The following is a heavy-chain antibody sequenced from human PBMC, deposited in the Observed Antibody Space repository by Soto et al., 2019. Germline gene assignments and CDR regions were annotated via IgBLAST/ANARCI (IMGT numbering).Heavy chain of an antibody. J-gene: IGHJ6*02. CDR2: ISWNSGSI. Sequence: LRLSCAASGFRVDDFAMHWVRQAPGKCLEWVSGISWNSGSIGYADSVKGRFTISRDNAKNSLYLQMSSLRAEDTALYYCAKADCSRSSCYMFYYGVDVCGQGITVTLSS. CDR1: GFRVDDFA. V-gene: IGHV3-9*01. D-gene: IGHD2-2*02. CDR3: AKADCSRSSCYMFYYGVDV.